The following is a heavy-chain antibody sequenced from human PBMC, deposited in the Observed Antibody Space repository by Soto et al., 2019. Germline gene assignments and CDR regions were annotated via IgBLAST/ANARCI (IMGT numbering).Heavy chain of an antibody. D-gene: IGHD3-10*01. CDR3: AKGPHPDYYGSGSVKNHYMDG. CDR2: ISYDGSNK. CDR1: GFTFSSYG. Sequence: QVQLVESGGGVVQPGRSLRLSCAASGFTFSSYGMHWVRQAPGKGLEWVAVISYDGSNKYYADSVKGRFTISRDNSKNTLYLQMNSLRAEDTAVYYCAKGPHPDYYGSGSVKNHYMDGWGKGTTVNGSS. V-gene: IGHV3-30*18. J-gene: IGHJ6*03.